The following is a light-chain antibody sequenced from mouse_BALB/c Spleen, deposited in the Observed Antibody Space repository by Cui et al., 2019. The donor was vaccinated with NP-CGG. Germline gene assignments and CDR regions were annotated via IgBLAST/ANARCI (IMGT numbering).Light chain of an antibody. Sequence: QAVVTQESAPTTSPGETVTLTCRLSTGAVTNSNYANWVQEKPDHLFTGLIGGTNNRAPGVPARCSGSLIGDKAALTITGAQTEDEAIYFCALWYSNHWVFGGGTKLTVL. J-gene: IGLJ1*01. V-gene: IGLV1*01. CDR3: ALWYSNHWV. CDR1: TGAVTNSNY. CDR2: GTN.